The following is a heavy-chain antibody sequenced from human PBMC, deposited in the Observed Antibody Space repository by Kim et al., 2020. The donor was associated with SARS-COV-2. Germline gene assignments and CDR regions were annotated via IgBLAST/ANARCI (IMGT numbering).Heavy chain of an antibody. Sequence: GGSLRLSCAASGFTFSSYAMSWVRQAPGQGLEWVSAISGSGGSTYYADSVRGRLTISRDNSKNTLYLQMNSLRAEDTAVYYCAKEVGVLLWFGEPRGFDYWGQGTLVTVSS. D-gene: IGHD3-10*01. CDR3: AKEVGVLLWFGEPRGFDY. CDR1: GFTFSSYA. J-gene: IGHJ4*02. CDR2: ISGSGGST. V-gene: IGHV3-23*01.